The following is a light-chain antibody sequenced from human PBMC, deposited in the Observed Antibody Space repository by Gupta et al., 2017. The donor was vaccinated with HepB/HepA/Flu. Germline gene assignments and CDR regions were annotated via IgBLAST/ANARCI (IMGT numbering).Light chain of an antibody. CDR3: QQYGSSRTWT. CDR2: GAS. V-gene: IGKV3-20*01. Sequence: EILLKQSPDTLSLSPGERATLSCRTSQSISTTYLAWYQQKPGQAPRLLIYGASSRAACIPDRFSGRGSGTDFTLTISRLEPEDFAVYYCQQYGSSRTWTFGQGTKVDVK. J-gene: IGKJ1*01. CDR1: QSISTTY.